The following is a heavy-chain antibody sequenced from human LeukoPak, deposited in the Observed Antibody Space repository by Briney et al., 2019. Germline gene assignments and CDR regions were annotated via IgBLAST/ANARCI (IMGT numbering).Heavy chain of an antibody. J-gene: IGHJ4*02. Sequence: SETLSLTCTVSGSSISNYYWSWIWQPPGKGLEWIGYIYYSGSANHNPSLKSRVTISVDTSKNQFSLKLSSATAADTAVYYCARVTATTGIRYFDYWGQGTLVTVSS. CDR1: GSSISNYY. D-gene: IGHD6-13*01. CDR3: ARVTATTGIRYFDY. CDR2: IYYSGSA. V-gene: IGHV4-59*01.